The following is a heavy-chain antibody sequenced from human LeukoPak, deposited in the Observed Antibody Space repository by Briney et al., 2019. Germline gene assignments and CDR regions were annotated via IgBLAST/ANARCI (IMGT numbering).Heavy chain of an antibody. CDR2: ISYDGSNK. D-gene: IGHD5-18*01. CDR1: GFTFSSYA. V-gene: IGHV3-30-3*01. CDR3: ASLTYSYGRGY. J-gene: IGHJ4*02. Sequence: PGGSLRLSCAASGFTFSSYAMHWVRQAPGKRLEWVAVISYDGSNKYYADSVKGRFTISRYNSKNTLYLQMNGLRAEDTAVYYCASLTYSYGRGYWGQGTLVTVSS.